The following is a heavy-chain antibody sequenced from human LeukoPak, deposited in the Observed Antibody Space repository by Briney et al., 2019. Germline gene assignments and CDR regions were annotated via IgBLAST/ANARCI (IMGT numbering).Heavy chain of an antibody. J-gene: IGHJ5*02. CDR2: INPNSGGT. CDR3: ARGRWLVLDRDMGNNWFDP. Sequence: ASVKVSCKASGYTFTGYYMHWVRQAPGQGLEWMGWINPNSGGTNYAQKFQGRVTMTRDTSISTAYMELSSLRSEDTAVYYCARGRWLVLDRDMGNNWFDPWGQGTLVTVSS. D-gene: IGHD6-19*01. V-gene: IGHV1-2*02. CDR1: GYTFTGYY.